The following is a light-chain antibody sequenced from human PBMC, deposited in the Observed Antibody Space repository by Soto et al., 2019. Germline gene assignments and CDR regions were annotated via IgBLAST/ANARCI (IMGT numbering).Light chain of an antibody. CDR1: QSVSSSY. V-gene: IGKV3-20*01. J-gene: IGKJ1*01. CDR2: GAS. CDR3: QQYGSSPPT. Sequence: EIVLTQSPGTLSLSPGERATLSCRASQSVSSSYLAWYQQKPGQAPRLLIYGASSRATGIPDRFSGSGSGTDFTLPISRLEPEDFAFYYCQQYGSSPPTFGQGTKVEIK.